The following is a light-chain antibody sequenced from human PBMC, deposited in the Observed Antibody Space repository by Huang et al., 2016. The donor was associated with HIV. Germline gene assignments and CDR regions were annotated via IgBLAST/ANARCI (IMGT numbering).Light chain of an antibody. CDR2: GAS. J-gene: IGKJ4*01. CDR3: QQYGSLPLT. Sequence: EIVLTQSPGTLSLSPGARATLSCRASQSVGSNYLAWYQQRPGRAPRLLIYGASSRATGIPDRFSGSGSGTDFTLTISRLEPEDFAVYSCQQYGSLPLTFGGGTKVEIK. V-gene: IGKV3-20*01. CDR1: QSVGSNY.